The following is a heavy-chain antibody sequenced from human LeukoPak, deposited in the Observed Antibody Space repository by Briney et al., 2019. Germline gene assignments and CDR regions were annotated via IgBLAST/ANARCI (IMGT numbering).Heavy chain of an antibody. V-gene: IGHV1-18*01. CDR2: ISAYNGNT. Sequence: ASVKVSCKASGYTFTSYGISWVRQAPGQGLKWMGWISAYNGNTNYAQKLQGRVTMTTDTSTSTAYMELRSLRSDDTAVYYCARVLRYFDWLSTGSHYMDVWGKGTTVTISS. CDR1: GYTFTSYG. CDR3: ARVLRYFDWLSTGSHYMDV. J-gene: IGHJ6*03. D-gene: IGHD3-9*01.